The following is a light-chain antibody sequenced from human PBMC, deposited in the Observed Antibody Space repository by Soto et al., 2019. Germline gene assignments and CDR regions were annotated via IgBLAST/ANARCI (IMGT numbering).Light chain of an antibody. Sequence: DIQMTQSPSTLSASVGDRVTLTCRASQSVSAWLAWFQQRPGKALKLLIYKTSNLESGVPSRFSGSGSGTEFTLTISSLQPDDFATYYCQQYSSYEIFAFGPGTKVDIK. CDR2: KTS. CDR1: QSVSAW. J-gene: IGKJ3*01. V-gene: IGKV1-5*03. CDR3: QQYSSYEIFA.